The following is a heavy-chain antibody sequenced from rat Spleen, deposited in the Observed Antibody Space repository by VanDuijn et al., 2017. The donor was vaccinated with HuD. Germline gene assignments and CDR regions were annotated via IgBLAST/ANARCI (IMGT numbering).Heavy chain of an antibody. J-gene: IGHJ1*01. CDR1: GFIFRNYD. CDR3: ARHEAYWYFDF. CDR2: ISTGGVNT. V-gene: IGHV5-25*01. Sequence: EVRLVESGGGLVRPGGSLKVSCEASGFIFRNYDMVWVRQAPTKGLEWVASISTGGVNTYYPDSVKGRFTISRDNAKSTLYLQMDSLRSEDTATYYCARHEAYWYFDFWGPGTMVTVSS.